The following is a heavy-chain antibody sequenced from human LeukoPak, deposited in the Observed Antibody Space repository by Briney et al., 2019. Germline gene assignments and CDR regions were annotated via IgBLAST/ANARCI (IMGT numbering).Heavy chain of an antibody. CDR3: AKDAKRGIYFFGHFDY. Sequence: PGRSLRLSCAASGFTFDDYAMHWVRQAPGKGLEWVSGISWNSGSIGYADSVKGRFTISRDNAKNSLYLQMNSLRAEDTALYYCAKDAKRGIYFFGHFDYWGQGTLVTVSS. CDR2: ISWNSGSI. D-gene: IGHD1-26*01. CDR1: GFTFDDYA. J-gene: IGHJ4*02. V-gene: IGHV3-9*01.